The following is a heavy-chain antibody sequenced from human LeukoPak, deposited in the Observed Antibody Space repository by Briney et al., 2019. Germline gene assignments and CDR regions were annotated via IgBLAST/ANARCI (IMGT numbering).Heavy chain of an antibody. J-gene: IGHJ4*02. D-gene: IGHD2-21*02. CDR1: GFTFRNYA. V-gene: IGHV3-23*01. CDR2: ISSTSSTM. Sequence: GGSLRLSCAASGFTFRNYAMNWVRQAPGKRLEWVAGISSTSSTMNYADPVKGRFTISRDNSKNTVYLQMNSLTAEDTALYYCAKRLRDPRAFDYWGQGTLVTVSS. CDR3: AKRLRDPRAFDY.